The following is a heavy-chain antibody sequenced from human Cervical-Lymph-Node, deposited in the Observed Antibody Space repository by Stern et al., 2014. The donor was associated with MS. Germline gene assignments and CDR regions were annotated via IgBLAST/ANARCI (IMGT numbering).Heavy chain of an antibody. CDR1: GGSISSGGPY. CDR2: IFFSGST. Sequence: VQLVESGPGLVQPSQTLSLTCTVSGGSISSGGPYWSWLRPHPGQGLGWIGYIFFSGSTHYNPSLKSRVSISVDTSKNQLSLKLNSVTAADTAVYYCASQTCGTTSCYTPFDYWGQGTLVTVSS. D-gene: IGHD2-2*02. J-gene: IGHJ4*02. V-gene: IGHV4-31*03. CDR3: ASQTCGTTSCYTPFDY.